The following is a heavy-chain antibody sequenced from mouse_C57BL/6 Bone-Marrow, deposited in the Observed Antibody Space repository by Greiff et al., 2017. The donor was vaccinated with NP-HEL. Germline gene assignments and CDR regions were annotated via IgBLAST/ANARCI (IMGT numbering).Heavy chain of an antibody. CDR1: GFTFTDYY. CDR3: ARYRGIYYAMDY. V-gene: IGHV7-3*01. J-gene: IGHJ4*01. CDR2: IRNKANGYTT. Sequence: EVHLVESGGGLVQPGGSLSLSCAASGFTFTDYYMRWVRQPPGKALEWLGFIRNKANGYTTAYSASVKGRFTISRVNSQSILYLQMNALRAEDSATYYCARYRGIYYAMDYWGQGTSVTVSS.